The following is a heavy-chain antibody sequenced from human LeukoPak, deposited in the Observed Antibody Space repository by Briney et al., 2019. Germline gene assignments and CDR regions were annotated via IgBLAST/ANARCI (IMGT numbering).Heavy chain of an antibody. V-gene: IGHV1-8*03. Sequence: ASVKVSRKASGCTFPSYDFNWVRQPSGQGLAGVGWMNPNSGNTGYAQKFQGRVTITRNTSISTAYMELSSLRAEDTAVYYCARGLGIAALPNWFDPWGQGTLVTVSS. J-gene: IGHJ5*02. D-gene: IGHD6-6*01. CDR3: ARGLGIAALPNWFDP. CDR1: GCTFPSYD. CDR2: MNPNSGNT.